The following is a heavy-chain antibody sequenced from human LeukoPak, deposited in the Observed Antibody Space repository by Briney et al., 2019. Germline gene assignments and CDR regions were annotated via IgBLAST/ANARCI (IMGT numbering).Heavy chain of an antibody. J-gene: IGHJ4*02. CDR2: ISYDGSNK. V-gene: IGHV3-30*03. Sequence: PGGSLRLSCAASGFTFSIHGIHWGRQAPGKGLEWVGVISYDGSNKYYADSVKGRFTISRDNSKNTLYLQMNSLRAEDTAVYYCARGYSGIDYWGQGTLVTVPS. CDR3: ARGYSGIDY. CDR1: GFTFSIHG. D-gene: IGHD1-26*01.